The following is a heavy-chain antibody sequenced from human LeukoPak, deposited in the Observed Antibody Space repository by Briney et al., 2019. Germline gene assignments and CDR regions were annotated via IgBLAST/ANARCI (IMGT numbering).Heavy chain of an antibody. J-gene: IGHJ4*02. Sequence: EASVKVSCKASGYTFTAYYIHWVRQAPGQGLEWMGRINPKNGDTNYAQKFQGRVTMTRDTSISTAYMELSRLRSDDTAVYYCARDKSGSSGWYSYFDYWGQGTLVTVSS. V-gene: IGHV1-2*06. CDR1: GYTFTAYY. CDR2: INPKNGDT. D-gene: IGHD6-19*01. CDR3: ARDKSGSSGWYSYFDY.